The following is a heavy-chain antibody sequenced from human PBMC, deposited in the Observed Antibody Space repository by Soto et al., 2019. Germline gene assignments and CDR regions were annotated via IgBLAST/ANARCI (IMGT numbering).Heavy chain of an antibody. V-gene: IGHV3-30-3*01. Sequence: GGSLRLSCAVAGFTLTSYAMHWVRQAPGKGLEWLAVISMDGDKKTYADSVKGRFTISRDSSENTLFLEMTSLRVEDTAVYYCARRGHDNNGYYIDYWGQGTLVTVSS. CDR3: ARRGHDNNGYYIDY. J-gene: IGHJ4*02. D-gene: IGHD3-22*01. CDR2: ISMDGDKK. CDR1: GFTLTSYA.